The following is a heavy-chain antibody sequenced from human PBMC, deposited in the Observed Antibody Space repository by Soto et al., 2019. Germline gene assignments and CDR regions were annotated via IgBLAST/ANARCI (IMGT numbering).Heavy chain of an antibody. CDR1: GFTFSDYY. D-gene: IGHD3-22*01. CDR3: ARDHYDSSGYYYGITEDNWFDP. Sequence: GGSLRLSCAASGFTFSDYYMSWIRQAPGKGLEWVSYISSSSSYTNYADSVKGRSTISRDNAKNSLYLQMNSLRAEDTAVYYCARDHYDSSGYYYGITEDNWFDPWGQGTLVTVSS. CDR2: ISSSSSYT. V-gene: IGHV3-11*06. J-gene: IGHJ5*02.